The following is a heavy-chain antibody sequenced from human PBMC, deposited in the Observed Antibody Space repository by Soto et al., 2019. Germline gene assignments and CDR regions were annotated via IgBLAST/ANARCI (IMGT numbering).Heavy chain of an antibody. CDR3: ARGIYYGMDV. J-gene: IGHJ6*02. Sequence: GGSLRLSCAASGFTCSNYDMHWVRQGTGKGLEWVSAIGTTGDTYYAGSVRGRFTISRENAENSLYLQMNSLRAGDTAVYYCARGIYYGMDVWGQGTTVTVSS. CDR1: GFTCSNYD. V-gene: IGHV3-13*01. CDR2: IGTTGDT.